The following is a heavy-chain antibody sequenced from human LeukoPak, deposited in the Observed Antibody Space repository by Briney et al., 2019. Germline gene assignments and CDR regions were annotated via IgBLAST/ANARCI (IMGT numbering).Heavy chain of an antibody. J-gene: IGHJ5*02. CDR3: ARDGSGSSSWYQGSAYWFDP. V-gene: IGHV4-59*12. CDR2: IYYSGST. CDR1: GGSISSYY. Sequence: SETLSLTCTVSGGSISSYYWSWIRQPPGKGLEWIGYIYYSGSTNYNPSLKSRVTISVDTSKNQFSLKLSSVTAADTAVYYCARDGSGSSSWYQGSAYWFDPWGQGTLVTVSS. D-gene: IGHD6-13*01.